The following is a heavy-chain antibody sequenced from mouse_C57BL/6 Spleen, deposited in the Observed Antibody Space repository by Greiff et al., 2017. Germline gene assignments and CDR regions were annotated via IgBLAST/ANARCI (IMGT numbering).Heavy chain of an antibody. D-gene: IGHD1-1*01. CDR1: GYTFTSYW. CDR2: IYPGSGST. CDR3: AREVDYGSSSRYFDV. J-gene: IGHJ1*03. V-gene: IGHV1-55*01. Sequence: VQLQQPGAELVKPGASVKMSCKASGYTFTSYWITWVKQRPGQGLEWIGDIYPGSGSTNYNEKFKSKATLTVDTSSSTAYMQLSSLTSEDSAVYYCAREVDYGSSSRYFDVWGTGTTVTVSS.